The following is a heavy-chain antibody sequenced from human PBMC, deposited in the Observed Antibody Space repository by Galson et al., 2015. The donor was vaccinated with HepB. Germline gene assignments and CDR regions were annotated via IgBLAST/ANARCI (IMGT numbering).Heavy chain of an antibody. J-gene: IGHJ6*02. D-gene: IGHD6-19*01. V-gene: IGHV3-30*18. Sequence: SLRLSCAASGFTFSSYGMHWVRQAPGKGLEWVAVISYDGSNKYYADSVKGRFTISRDNSKNTLYLQMNSLRAEDTAVYYCAKDRQQWLVQGFYDGMDVWGQGTTVTVSS. CDR2: ISYDGSNK. CDR1: GFTFSSYG. CDR3: AKDRQQWLVQGFYDGMDV.